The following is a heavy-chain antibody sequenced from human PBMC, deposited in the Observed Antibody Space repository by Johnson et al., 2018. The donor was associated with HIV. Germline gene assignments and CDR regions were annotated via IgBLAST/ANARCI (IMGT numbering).Heavy chain of an antibody. D-gene: IGHD7-27*01. CDR3: AKGLNWGGDAFDI. CDR1: GFTFDNYG. Sequence: MQLVESGGGLVQPGGSLRLSCAASGFTFDNYGMSWVRQVPGKGLEWISGINWNGGSTTYADSVKGRFTISRDNSKNTLYLQMNSLRAEDTAVYYCAKGLNWGGDAFDIWGQGTMVTVSS. J-gene: IGHJ3*02. V-gene: IGHV3-20*04. CDR2: INWNGGST.